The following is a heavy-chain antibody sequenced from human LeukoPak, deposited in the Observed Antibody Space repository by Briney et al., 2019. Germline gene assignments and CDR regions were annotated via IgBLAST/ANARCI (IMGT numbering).Heavy chain of an antibody. CDR3: ARGRPVANLDY. Sequence: SETLSLTCAVYGGSFSGYYWSWIRQPPGKGLEWIGEINHSGSTNYNPSLKSRVTISVDTSKNQFSLKLSSVTAADTAVYYCARGRPVANLDYWGQETLVTVSS. CDR1: GGSFSGYY. J-gene: IGHJ4*02. CDR2: INHSGST. V-gene: IGHV4-34*01. D-gene: IGHD5-12*01.